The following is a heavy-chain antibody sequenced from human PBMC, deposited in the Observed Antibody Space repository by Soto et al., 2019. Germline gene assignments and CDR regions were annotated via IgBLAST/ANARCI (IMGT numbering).Heavy chain of an antibody. CDR3: ARDRPGIKTYEGFDI. CDR2: MSPNTGTI. V-gene: IGHV1-8*01. Sequence: ASVKVSCKASGYTFTSYDINWVRQATGQGPEWMGWMSPNTGTIVYAQKFQGRVTMTRNTSTSTAYMTLSSLRSEDTAVYYCARDRPGIKTYEGFDIQGQRTTVTVSS. J-gene: IGHJ3*02. CDR1: GYTFTSYD. D-gene: IGHD1-20*01.